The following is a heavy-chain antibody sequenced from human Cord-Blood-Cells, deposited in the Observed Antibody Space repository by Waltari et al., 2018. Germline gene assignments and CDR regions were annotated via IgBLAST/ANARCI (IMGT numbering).Heavy chain of an antibody. J-gene: IGHJ3*01. D-gene: IGHD2-2*02. V-gene: IGHV1-2*02. Sequence: QVQLVQSGAEVKKPGASVKIHCQASGYTFTGYYMHWVPQSPGQGLEWKGWINPNSGGTNYAQKFQGRVTMTRETSISTAYMELSRLRSDDTAVYYCARDHTLLGWGQGTMVTVSS. CDR2: INPNSGGT. CDR3: ARDHTLLG. CDR1: GYTFTGYY.